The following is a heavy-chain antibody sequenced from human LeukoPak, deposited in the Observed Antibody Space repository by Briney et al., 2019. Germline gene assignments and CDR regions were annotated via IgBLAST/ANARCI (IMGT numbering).Heavy chain of an antibody. CDR1: GGTFSSYT. D-gene: IGHD2-2*01. V-gene: IGHV1-69*02. CDR2: IIPILGIA. CDR3: ARTGYCSSTSCYQGRDY. J-gene: IGHJ4*02. Sequence: SVKVSCKASGGTFSSYTISWVRQAPGQGLEWMGRIIPILGIANYAQKFQGRVTITADKSTSTAYMELSSLRSEDTAVYYCARTGYCSSTSCYQGRDYWGQGTLVTVCS.